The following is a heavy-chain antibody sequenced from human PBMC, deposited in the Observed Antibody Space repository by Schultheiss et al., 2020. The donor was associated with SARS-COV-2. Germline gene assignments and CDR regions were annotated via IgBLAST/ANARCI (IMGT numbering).Heavy chain of an antibody. CDR1: GFTFSSYA. D-gene: IGHD6-6*01. CDR3: ARDASSSRPGWFDP. V-gene: IGHV3-30*04. CDR2: ISYDGSNK. J-gene: IGHJ5*02. Sequence: GGSLRLSCAASGFTFSSYAMQWVRQAPGKGLEWVAVISYDGSNKYYADSVKGRFTISRDNSKNTLYLQMNSLRAEDTAVYYCARDASSSRPGWFDPWGQGTLVTVSS.